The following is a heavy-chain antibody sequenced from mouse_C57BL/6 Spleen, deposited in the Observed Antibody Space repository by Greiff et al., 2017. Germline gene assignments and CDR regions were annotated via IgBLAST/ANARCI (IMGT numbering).Heavy chain of an antibody. J-gene: IGHJ4*01. Sequence: VQLQQSGPELVKPGASVKISCKASGYTFTDYYMNWVKQSHGKSLEWIGDINPNNGGTSYNQKFKGKATLTVDKSSSTAYMELRSLTSEDSAVYYCARGDYYWGQGTSVTVSS. CDR1: GYTFTDYY. CDR2: INPNNGGT. CDR3: ARGDYY. V-gene: IGHV1-26*01.